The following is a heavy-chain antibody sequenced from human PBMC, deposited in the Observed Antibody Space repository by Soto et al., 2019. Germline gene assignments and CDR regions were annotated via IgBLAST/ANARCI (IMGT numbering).Heavy chain of an antibody. D-gene: IGHD3-10*01. Sequence: EVQLVESGGGLVKPGGSLRLSCAASGFTFSSYSMNWVRQAPGKGLEWVSSISSSSSYIYYADSVKGRFTISRDNAKNSLYLQMNSLRAEDTAVYYCARDHMVRGVIYYYYYYGMDVWGQGTTVTVSS. CDR1: GFTFSSYS. J-gene: IGHJ6*02. CDR3: ARDHMVRGVIYYYYYYGMDV. CDR2: ISSSSSYI. V-gene: IGHV3-21*01.